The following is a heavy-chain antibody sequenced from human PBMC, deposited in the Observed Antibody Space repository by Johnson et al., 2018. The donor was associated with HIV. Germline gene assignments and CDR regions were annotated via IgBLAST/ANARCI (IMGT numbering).Heavy chain of an antibody. V-gene: IGHV3-13*01. D-gene: IGHD2-8*01. Sequence: VQLVESGGGLVQPGGSLRLSCAASGFTFSSYDMHWVRQATGKGLEWVSAIGTAGDTSYPGYVKGRFTISRENAKNSLYLQMNSLRAGDTAVYYCARVTNSDAFDIWGQGTMVTVSS. J-gene: IGHJ3*02. CDR2: IGTAGDT. CDR1: GFTFSSYD. CDR3: ARVTNSDAFDI.